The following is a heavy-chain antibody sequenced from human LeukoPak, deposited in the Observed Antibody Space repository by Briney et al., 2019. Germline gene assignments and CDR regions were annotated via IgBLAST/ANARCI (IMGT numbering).Heavy chain of an antibody. J-gene: IGHJ4*02. V-gene: IGHV3-53*01. CDR2: IYSGGST. CDR3: ARSLFGVVSSYFDY. Sequence: GGSLRLSCAASGFTFSSNYMSWVRQAPGKGLEWVSVIYSGGSTYYADSVKGRFTISRDNSKNTLYLQMNSLRAEDTAVYYCARSLFGVVSSYFDYWGQGTLVTVSS. D-gene: IGHD3-3*01. CDR1: GFTFSSNY.